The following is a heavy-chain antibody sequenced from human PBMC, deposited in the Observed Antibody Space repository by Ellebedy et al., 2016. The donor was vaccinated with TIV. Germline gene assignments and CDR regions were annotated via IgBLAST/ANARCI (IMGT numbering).Heavy chain of an antibody. CDR3: AKDIDSGSYYLDASDV. D-gene: IGHD1-26*01. CDR2: ISNEGSTR. CDR1: GFTFSNYD. V-gene: IGHV3-30*18. Sequence: PGGSLRLSCAASGFTFSNYDMHWVRQAPGKGLEWVAFISNEGSTRYNTDSVKGRFTISRDNSKNTLYLQMDSLRAEDTAVYYCAKDIDSGSYYLDASDVWGQGTKVTVSS. J-gene: IGHJ3*01.